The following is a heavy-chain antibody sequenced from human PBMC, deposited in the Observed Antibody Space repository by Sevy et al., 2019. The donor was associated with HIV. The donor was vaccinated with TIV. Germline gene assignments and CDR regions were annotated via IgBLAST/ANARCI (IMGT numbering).Heavy chain of an antibody. CDR3: GKGGGGHYDPDEIGYYFYYYNMDV. J-gene: IGHJ6*03. V-gene: IGHV3-23*01. CDR2: ISGSGTRT. Sequence: GGSLRLSCAVSGFSFDSYGMTWVRQAPGKGLEWVSGISGSGTRTYYADSVKGRFFISRDNSKNTLYLEMNSLRNEDTAIYYWGKGGGGHYDPDEIGYYFYYYNMDVWGKGTTVTVSS. D-gene: IGHD3-22*01. CDR1: GFSFDSYG.